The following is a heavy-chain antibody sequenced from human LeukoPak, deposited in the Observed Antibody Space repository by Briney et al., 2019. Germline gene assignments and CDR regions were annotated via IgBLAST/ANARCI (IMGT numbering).Heavy chain of an antibody. Sequence: GGSLRLSCAASGFTVSSNYMSWVRQAPGKGLEWVANIKQDGSEKYYVDSVKGRFTISRDNAKNSLYLQMNSLRAEDTAVYYCARDINGEVYFDYWGQGTLVTVSS. CDR2: IKQDGSEK. CDR3: ARDINGEVYFDY. J-gene: IGHJ4*02. V-gene: IGHV3-7*03. D-gene: IGHD2-8*01. CDR1: GFTVSSNY.